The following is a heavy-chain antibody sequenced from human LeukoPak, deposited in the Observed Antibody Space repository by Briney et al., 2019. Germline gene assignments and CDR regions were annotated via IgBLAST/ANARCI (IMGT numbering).Heavy chain of an antibody. CDR3: ARFNYYGSGSYEDV. Sequence: SVKVSCKASGGTFISYAISWVRQAPGQGLEWMGGIIPVFGTANYAQKFQGRVTITADKSTSTAYMELSSLRSEDTAVYYCARFNYYGSGSYEDVWGKGTTVTVSS. J-gene: IGHJ6*04. CDR1: GGTFISYA. CDR2: IIPVFGTA. D-gene: IGHD3-10*01. V-gene: IGHV1-69*06.